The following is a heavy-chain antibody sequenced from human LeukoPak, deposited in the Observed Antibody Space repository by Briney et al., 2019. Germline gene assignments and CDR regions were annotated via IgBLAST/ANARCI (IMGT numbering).Heavy chain of an antibody. V-gene: IGHV4-59*01. J-gene: IGHJ6*02. CDR2: IYYSGST. Sequence: SETLSLTCTGSGGSISSYYWSWLRQPPWKGLEWMGHIYYSGSTNYNPSLKSRVTISVVTSKNQFSLKLSSVTAADTAVYYCARDRRDYGSGSYVYYYGMDIWGQGTTVTVSS. CDR1: GGSISSYY. CDR3: ARDRRDYGSGSYVYYYGMDI. D-gene: IGHD3-10*01.